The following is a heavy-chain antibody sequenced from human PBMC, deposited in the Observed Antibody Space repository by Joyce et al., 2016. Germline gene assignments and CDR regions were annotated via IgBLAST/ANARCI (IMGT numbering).Heavy chain of an antibody. CDR3: VKSYGSPWFHD. Sequence: EVQLVESAGGLAQPGESLRLSCAASGFIFSDYSMTWVRQTPGQGLEWLAFIAAKSDVIYYPGSMRGRCTITRDNVKTSLYLQMDSRRGEDSGLYYWVKSYGSPWFHDWGQGTLVTVSS. J-gene: IGHJ5*02. CDR1: GFIFSDYS. V-gene: IGHV3-48*01. D-gene: IGHD6-19*01. CDR2: IAAKSDVI.